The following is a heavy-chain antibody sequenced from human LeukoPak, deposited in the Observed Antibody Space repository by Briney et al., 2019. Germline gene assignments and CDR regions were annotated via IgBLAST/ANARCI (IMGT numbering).Heavy chain of an antibody. CDR3: AKGGRGTYYSDS. CDR2: ISASGGTT. Sequence: GGSLRLSCAASGFIVSSIYMSWVRQAPGKGLEWVSVISASGGTTDYADSVKGRFTISRDNSKNTLYLQMNNLRAEDTAVYYCAKGGRGTYYSDSWGQGTLVTVSS. CDR1: GFIVSSIY. V-gene: IGHV3-23*01. J-gene: IGHJ4*02. D-gene: IGHD3-10*01.